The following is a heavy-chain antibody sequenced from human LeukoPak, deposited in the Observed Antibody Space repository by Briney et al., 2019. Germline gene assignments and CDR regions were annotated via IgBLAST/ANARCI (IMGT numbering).Heavy chain of an antibody. CDR2: INHSGST. CDR1: GFTFSSYS. Sequence: PGGSLRLSCAASGFTFSSYSMNWVRQPPGKGLEWIGEINHSGSTNYNPSLKSRVTISVDTSKNQFSLKLSSVTAADTAVYYCARRAGLVVPAAIRLWGQGTLVTVSS. D-gene: IGHD2-2*02. CDR3: ARRAGLVVPAAIRL. V-gene: IGHV4-34*01. J-gene: IGHJ4*02.